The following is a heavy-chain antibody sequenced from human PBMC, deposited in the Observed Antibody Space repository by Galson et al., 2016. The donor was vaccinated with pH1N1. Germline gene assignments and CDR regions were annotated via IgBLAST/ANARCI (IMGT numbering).Heavy chain of an antibody. D-gene: IGHD3-22*01. CDR2: IIPILGTT. CDR3: AREAYYDVDLSDWYFDL. Sequence: SVKVSCKASGGTFNSNGLSWVRQAPGQGLEWMGRIIPILGTTNYAQKFQGKITITADESTSTAYMELSSLRSEDTALYYCAREAYYDVDLSDWYFDLWGRGSLVTVSS. CDR1: GGTFNSNG. V-gene: IGHV1-69*13. J-gene: IGHJ2*01.